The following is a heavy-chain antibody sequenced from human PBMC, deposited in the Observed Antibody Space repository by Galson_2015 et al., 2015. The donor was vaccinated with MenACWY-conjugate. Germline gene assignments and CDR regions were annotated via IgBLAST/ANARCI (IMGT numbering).Heavy chain of an antibody. CDR2: IYRGGST. Sequence: SLRLSCAASGFTVSSNYMSWVRQAPGKGLEWVSVIYRGGSTYYADSVKGRFTISRDNSKNTLYLQMNSLRAEDTAVYYCARHSSGYYYYVDYWGQGSLVTVSS. V-gene: IGHV3-66*02. D-gene: IGHD3-22*01. CDR1: GFTVSSNY. CDR3: ARHSSGYYYYVDY. J-gene: IGHJ4*02.